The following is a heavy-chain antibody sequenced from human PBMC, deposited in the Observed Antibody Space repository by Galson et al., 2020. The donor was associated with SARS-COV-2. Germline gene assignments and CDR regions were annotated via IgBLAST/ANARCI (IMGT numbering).Heavy chain of an antibody. CDR3: ARGGGAWFGELRDY. V-gene: IGHV7-4-1*02. CDR2: INTNTGNP. CDR1: GYTFNNYA. Sequence: ASVKVSCTASGYTFNNYALNWVRQARGQGLEWMAWINTNTGNPTYAQGFTGRFVFSLDTSIRTAYLQISSLKAEDTAVYYCARGGGAWFGELRDYWGQGTLVTVSS. D-gene: IGHD3-10*01. J-gene: IGHJ4*02.